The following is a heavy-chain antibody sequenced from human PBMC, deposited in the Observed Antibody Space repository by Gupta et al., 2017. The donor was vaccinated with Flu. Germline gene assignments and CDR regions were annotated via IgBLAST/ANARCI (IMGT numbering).Heavy chain of an antibody. J-gene: IGHJ4*02. V-gene: IGHV4-39*01. CDR3: ARSGDYFDT. CDR2: VYYVGST. D-gene: IGHD4-17*01. Sequence: QLQLQESGPGLAKPSATLSLTCTVTGGSTTSSSHYWSWILQPPGKGLEYIGSVYYVGSTYHNPSLQSRVTISIDTSKNQFSLQLTSVTAADTAVYYCARSGDYFDTWGQGALVTVSS. CDR1: GGSTTSSSHY.